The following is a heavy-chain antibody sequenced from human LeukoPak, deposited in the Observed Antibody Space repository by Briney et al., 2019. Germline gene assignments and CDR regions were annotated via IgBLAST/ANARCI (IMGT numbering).Heavy chain of an antibody. Sequence: SETLSLTCTVSGGSISSSSYYWGWIRQPPGKGLEWIGSIYYSGSTYYNPSLKSRVTISVDTSKNQFSLKLSSVTAADTAVYYCARLRRSGFDYWGQGTLVTVSS. CDR2: IYYSGST. CDR1: GGSISSSSYY. D-gene: IGHD4-17*01. CDR3: ARLRRSGFDY. J-gene: IGHJ4*02. V-gene: IGHV4-39*01.